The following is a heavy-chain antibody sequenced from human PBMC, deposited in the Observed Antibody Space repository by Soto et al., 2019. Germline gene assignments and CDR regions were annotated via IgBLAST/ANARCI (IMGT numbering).Heavy chain of an antibody. Sequence: QVQLVQSGAEVKKPGSSVKVSCKASGGTFSSYAISWVRQAPGQGLEWMGGIISIFGTANYAQKFQGRVTITADKSTRTAYMELSSLRSEHTAVYYCTSGLNYHTPKLKSGNIYYSSYYGMDVWGQATTDTVSS. CDR3: TSGLNYHTPKLKSGNIYYSSYYGMDV. J-gene: IGHJ6*02. V-gene: IGHV1-69*06. D-gene: IGHD1-7*01. CDR2: IISIFGTA. CDR1: GGTFSSYA.